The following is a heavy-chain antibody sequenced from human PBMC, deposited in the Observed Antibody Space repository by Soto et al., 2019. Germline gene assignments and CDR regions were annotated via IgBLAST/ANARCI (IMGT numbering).Heavy chain of an antibody. Sequence: EVQLVESGGGFVQPGRSLRLSCAASGFTFDDYAMHWVRQAPGKGLEWVSGITWNSGSIGYADSVKGRFTISRDNAKNSLYLQMNSLRAEDTALYYCAKDMGPAAAGDSAIDYWGQGTLVTVSS. D-gene: IGHD6-13*01. J-gene: IGHJ4*02. V-gene: IGHV3-9*01. CDR1: GFTFDDYA. CDR3: AKDMGPAAAGDSAIDY. CDR2: ITWNSGSI.